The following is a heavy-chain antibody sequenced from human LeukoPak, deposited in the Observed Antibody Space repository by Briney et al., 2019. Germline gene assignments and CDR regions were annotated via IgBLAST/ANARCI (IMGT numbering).Heavy chain of an antibody. V-gene: IGHV3-30*18. CDR3: AKLPIAAADSFDY. D-gene: IGHD6-13*01. CDR2: ISYDGGNK. J-gene: IGHJ4*02. CDR1: GFTFSSYG. Sequence: GGSLRLSCAASGFTFSSYGMHWVRQAPGKGLEWVAVISYDGGNKYYADSVKGRFTISRDNSKNTLYLQMNSLRAEDTAVYYCAKLPIAAADSFDYWGQGTLVTVSS.